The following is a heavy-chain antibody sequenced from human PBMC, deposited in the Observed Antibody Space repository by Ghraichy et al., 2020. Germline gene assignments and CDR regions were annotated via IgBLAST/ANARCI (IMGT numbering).Heavy chain of an antibody. D-gene: IGHD4-17*01. V-gene: IGHV3-33*08. CDR3: ARDTHSYSDHFYFDS. CDR2: IWYDGTTI. Sequence: GESLNISCAASGFTFSNYGMHWVRQAPGKGLEWMAVIWYDGTTIYSVDSVKGRFTISRDNSKNTLSLQMNSLRAEDTAVYYCARDTHSYSDHFYFDSWGQGTLVTVSS. CDR1: GFTFSNYG. J-gene: IGHJ4*02.